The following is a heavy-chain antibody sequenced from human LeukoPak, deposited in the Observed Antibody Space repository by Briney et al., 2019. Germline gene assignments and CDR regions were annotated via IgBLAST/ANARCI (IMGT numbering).Heavy chain of an antibody. V-gene: IGHV3-7*01. D-gene: IGHD3-10*01. J-gene: IGHJ4*02. CDR2: IKQDGSEK. CDR1: GFTFSNYR. Sequence: WGSLRLSCAASGFTFSNYRMNWVRQAPGKGLEWVANIKQDGSEKNYVDSVKGRFTISRDNAKNSLYLKMNSLRAEDTAVYYYSRDHTYYYASGTFDYWGQGTLVTVSS. CDR3: SRDHTYYYASGTFDY.